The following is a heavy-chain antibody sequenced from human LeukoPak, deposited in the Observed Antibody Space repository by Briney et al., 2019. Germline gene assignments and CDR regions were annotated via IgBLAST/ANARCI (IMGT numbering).Heavy chain of an antibody. CDR1: GYTFTSYG. CDR2: MNPNSGNT. CDR3: ARGDLVGATNSFDY. V-gene: IGHV1-8*02. Sequence: ASVKVSCKASGYTFTSYGISWVRQATGQGLEWMGWMNPNSGNTGYAQKFQGRVTMTRNTSISTAYMELSSLRSEDTAVYYCARGDLVGATNSFDYWGQGTLVTVSS. D-gene: IGHD1-26*01. J-gene: IGHJ4*02.